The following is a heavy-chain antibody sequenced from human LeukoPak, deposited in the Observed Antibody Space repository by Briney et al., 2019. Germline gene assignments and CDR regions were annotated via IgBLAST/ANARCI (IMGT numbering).Heavy chain of an antibody. CDR3: VRLQAVTGNFDY. J-gene: IGHJ4*02. V-gene: IGHV4-39*07. CDR1: GGSISSSSYY. CDR2: INYSGDT. D-gene: IGHD1-20*01. Sequence: PSETLSLTCTVSGGSISSSSYYWGWIRQPPGKGLEWIETINYSGDTYYNPSLKSRVTISVDSSKNQFSLKLSSVTAADTAVYYRVRLQAVTGNFDYWGQGALVTVSS.